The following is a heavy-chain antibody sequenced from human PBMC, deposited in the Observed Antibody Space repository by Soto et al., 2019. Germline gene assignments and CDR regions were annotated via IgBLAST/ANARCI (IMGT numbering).Heavy chain of an antibody. Sequence: GGSLRLSCAASGFTFSSYGMHWVRQAPGKGLEWVAVIWYDGSNKYYADSVKGRFTISRDNSKNTLYLQMSSLRAEDTAVYYCASKGGSSWYLGYWGQGTLVTVSS. J-gene: IGHJ4*02. CDR3: ASKGGSSWYLGY. CDR2: IWYDGSNK. CDR1: GFTFSSYG. V-gene: IGHV3-33*01. D-gene: IGHD6-13*01.